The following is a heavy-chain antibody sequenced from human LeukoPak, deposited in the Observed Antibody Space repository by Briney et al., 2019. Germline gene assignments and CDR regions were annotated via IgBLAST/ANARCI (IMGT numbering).Heavy chain of an antibody. Sequence: SETLSLACTVSGGSISSYYWSWIRQPPGKGLEWIGYIYYSGSTNYNPYLKSRVTISVDTSKNQFSLKLSSVTAADTDVYYCARVVAAGTNYFDYWGQGTLVTVSS. V-gene: IGHV4-59*01. J-gene: IGHJ4*02. CDR3: ARVVAAGTNYFDY. CDR2: IYYSGST. D-gene: IGHD6-13*01. CDR1: GGSISSYY.